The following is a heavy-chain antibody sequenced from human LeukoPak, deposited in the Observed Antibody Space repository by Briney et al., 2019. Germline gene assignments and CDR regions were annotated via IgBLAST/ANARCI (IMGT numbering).Heavy chain of an antibody. CDR3: ARHLYYYDGVDL. CDR1: GDSTRGYY. D-gene: IGHD3-22*01. Sequence: PSETLSLICTVSGDSTRGYYWSWIRQPPGEGLEWIGYIYYSGSTNYNPSLKSRVNISVDTSKSQFSLMVTSVTAADTAVYYCARHLYYYDGVDLWGQGTLVTVSS. J-gene: IGHJ5*02. V-gene: IGHV4-59*08. CDR2: IYYSGST.